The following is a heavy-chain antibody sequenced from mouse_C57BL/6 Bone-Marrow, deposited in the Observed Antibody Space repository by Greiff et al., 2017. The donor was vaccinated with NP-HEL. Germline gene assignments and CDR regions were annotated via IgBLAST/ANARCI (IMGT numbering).Heavy chain of an antibody. J-gene: IGHJ3*01. CDR2: ISNGGGST. CDR3: ARHGRLRPFAY. V-gene: IGHV5-12*01. D-gene: IGHD2-4*01. CDR1: GFTFSDYY. Sequence: DVKLVESGGGLVQPGGSLKLSCAASGFTFSDYYMYWVRQTPEKRLEWVAYISNGGGSTYYPDTVKGRFTISRDNAKNTLYLQMSRLKSEDTAMYYCARHGRLRPFAYWGQGTLVTVSA.